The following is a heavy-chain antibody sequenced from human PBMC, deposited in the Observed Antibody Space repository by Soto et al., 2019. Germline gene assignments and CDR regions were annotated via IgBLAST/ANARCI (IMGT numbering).Heavy chain of an antibody. J-gene: IGHJ5*02. V-gene: IGHV6-1*01. CDR2: TYFRSKWYN. CDR3: ARVSFDHFVHWFDP. CDR1: GDSVSSKIAA. D-gene: IGHD3-9*01. Sequence: SQPLSLTCAISGDSVSSKIAAWNWIRQSPSRGLEWLGRTYFRSKWYNDCAISVKSRITINPDTSKNQFSLLLNSVTPEDTAVYYCARVSFDHFVHWFDPWGQGTLVTVS.